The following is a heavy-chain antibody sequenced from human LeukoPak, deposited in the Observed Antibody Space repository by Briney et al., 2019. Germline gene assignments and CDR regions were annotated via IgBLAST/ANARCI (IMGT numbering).Heavy chain of an antibody. CDR3: ARYDSRGSASTRFDY. V-gene: IGHV4-38-2*01. J-gene: IGHJ4*02. Sequence: SETLSLTCAVSGYSLDKNYYWGWIRQPPGEGLEWIGRIYGTGSTSYNPSLMNRVTMSVDTSKNHFSLKLTSVTAADTAVYYCARYDSRGSASTRFDYWGQGILVTISS. CDR1: GYSLDKNYY. CDR2: IYGTGST. D-gene: IGHD3-16*01.